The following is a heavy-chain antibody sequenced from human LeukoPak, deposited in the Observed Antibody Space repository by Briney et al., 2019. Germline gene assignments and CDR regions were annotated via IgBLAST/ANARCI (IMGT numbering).Heavy chain of an antibody. CDR1: GFTFSSYG. Sequence: GGSLRLSCAASGFTFSSYGMHWVRQAPGKGLEWVAFIRYDGSNKYYADSVKGRFTISRDNSKNTLYLQMNGLRAEDTAVYYCAGYYDTSGSHAFDIWGQGTMVTVSS. CDR2: IRYDGSNK. CDR3: AGYYDTSGSHAFDI. V-gene: IGHV3-30*02. J-gene: IGHJ3*02. D-gene: IGHD3-22*01.